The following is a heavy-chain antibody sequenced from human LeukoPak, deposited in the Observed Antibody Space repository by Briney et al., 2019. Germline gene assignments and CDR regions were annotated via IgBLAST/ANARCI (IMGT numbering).Heavy chain of an antibody. D-gene: IGHD2-15*01. J-gene: IGHJ4*02. Sequence: ASVKVSCKVSGYTLTELSMHWVRQAPGKGLEWMGGFDPENGETIYAQKFQGRVTMTEDTSTDTAYMELSSLRSEDTAVYYCATAAKRHRRVFDYWGQGTLVTVSS. CDR1: GYTLTELS. CDR3: ATAAKRHRRVFDY. V-gene: IGHV1-24*01. CDR2: FDPENGET.